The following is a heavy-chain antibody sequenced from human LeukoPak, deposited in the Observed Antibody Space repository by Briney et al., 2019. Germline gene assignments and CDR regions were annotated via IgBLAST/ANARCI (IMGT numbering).Heavy chain of an antibody. CDR2: ISGSGGST. J-gene: IGHJ5*02. Sequence: GGSLRLSCAASGFTFSSYAMSWVRQAPGKGLEWVSAISGSGGSTYYADSEKGRFTISRDNSKNTLYLQMNSLRAEDTAVYYCAKDCGTIFGVVTINWFDPWGQGTLVTVSS. V-gene: IGHV3-23*01. CDR3: AKDCGTIFGVVTINWFDP. CDR1: GFTFSSYA. D-gene: IGHD3-3*01.